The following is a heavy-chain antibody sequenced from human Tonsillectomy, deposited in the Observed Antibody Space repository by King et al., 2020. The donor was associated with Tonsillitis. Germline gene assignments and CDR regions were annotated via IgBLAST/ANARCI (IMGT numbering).Heavy chain of an antibody. CDR3: ARDPLSCRNGVCYWYIGP. CDR2: INPKTCDT. J-gene: IGHJ2*01. CDR1: GYTFTDHY. D-gene: IGHD2-8*01. V-gene: IGHV1-2*04. Sequence: QLVQSGAEVKKPGTSVKVSCKASGYTFTDHYMHWVRQAPGHGLEWMGWINPKTCDTNYAQEFQGWVTVTRDTSINTAYMELSRVTSDDTAVYYCARDPLSCRNGVCYWYIGPWGRGTLVTVSS.